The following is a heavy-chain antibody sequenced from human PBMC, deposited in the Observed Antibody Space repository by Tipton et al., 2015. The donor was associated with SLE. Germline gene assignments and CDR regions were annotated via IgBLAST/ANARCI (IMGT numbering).Heavy chain of an antibody. V-gene: IGHV4-59*08. J-gene: IGHJ2*01. CDR2: ISYSGTT. CDR1: GGSISRYY. Sequence: TLSLTCTVSGGSISRYYWGWIRQPPGKGLEWIGYISYSGTTNYNPSLRSRLITSMDTSKNQFSLELNSVTAADTAVYYCARQAPNWGPTDWYFDLWGRGTLVTVSS. CDR3: ARQAPNWGPTDWYFDL. D-gene: IGHD7-27*01.